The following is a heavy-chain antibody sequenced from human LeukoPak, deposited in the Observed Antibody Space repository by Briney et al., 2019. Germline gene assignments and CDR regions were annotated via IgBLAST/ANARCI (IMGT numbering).Heavy chain of an antibody. J-gene: IGHJ4*02. CDR1: GFTFDDYA. D-gene: IGHD4-17*01. V-gene: IGHV3-9*01. CDR2: ISWNSGSI. Sequence: GGSLRLSCAASGFTFDDYAMHWVRQAPGKGLEWVSGISWNSGSIGCADSVKGRFTISRDNAKNSLYLQMNSLRAEDTALYYCAKVRGDYGDYSFDYWGQGTLVTVSS. CDR3: AKVRGDYGDYSFDY.